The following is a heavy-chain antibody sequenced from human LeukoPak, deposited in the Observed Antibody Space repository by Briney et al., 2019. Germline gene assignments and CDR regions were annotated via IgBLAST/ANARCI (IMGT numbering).Heavy chain of an antibody. D-gene: IGHD6-13*01. V-gene: IGHV3-66*01. CDR1: GFTVSSNS. CDR3: ARFYSSSWWYFDY. CDR2: IYSGGST. Sequence: GGSLRLSCAASGFTVSSNSMSWVRQAPGKGLEWVSVIYSGGSTYYADSVKGRFTISRDNSKNTLYLQMNSLRAEDTAVYYCARFYSSSWWYFDYWGQGTLVTVSS. J-gene: IGHJ4*02.